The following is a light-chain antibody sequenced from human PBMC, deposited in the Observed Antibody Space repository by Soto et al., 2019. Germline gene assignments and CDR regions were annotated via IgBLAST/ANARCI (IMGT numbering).Light chain of an antibody. CDR2: GAS. V-gene: IGKV3-15*01. J-gene: IGKJ3*01. Sequence: EIVMTQSPATRSLSPGERATLSCRASQSVSSKLAWYQQKPGQAPRLLIYGASTRATGIPARFSGSGSGTEFTLTISSLQPEDFAVYYGQQYKNWPTFTFGPGTKVDIK. CDR1: QSVSSK. CDR3: QQYKNWPTFT.